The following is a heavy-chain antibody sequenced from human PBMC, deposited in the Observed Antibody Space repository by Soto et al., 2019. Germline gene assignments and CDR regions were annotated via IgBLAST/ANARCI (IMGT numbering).Heavy chain of an antibody. CDR3: ASTTKANLQLWLPGYYYYYGMDV. CDR2: INSDGSST. CDR1: GFTFSSYW. J-gene: IGHJ6*02. D-gene: IGHD5-18*01. Sequence: QSGGSLRLSCAASGFTFSSYWMHWVRQAPGKGLVWVSRINSDGSSTSYADSVKGRFTISRDNAKNTLYLQMNSLRAEDTAVYYCASTTKANLQLWLPGYYYYYGMDVWGQGTTITVSS. V-gene: IGHV3-74*01.